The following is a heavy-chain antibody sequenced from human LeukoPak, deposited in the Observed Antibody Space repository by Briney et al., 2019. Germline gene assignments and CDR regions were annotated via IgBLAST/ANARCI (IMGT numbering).Heavy chain of an antibody. Sequence: ASVKVSCKASGYSFTDYLMHWVRQAPGQGLEWMGWINPHSGGTSSAQKFQGRVTMTTDTSTSTAYMELRSLRSDDTAVYYCARVGNRITMVRGVIIPDAFDIWGQGTMVTVSS. J-gene: IGHJ3*02. D-gene: IGHD3-10*01. CDR2: INPHSGGT. V-gene: IGHV1-2*02. CDR1: GYSFTDYL. CDR3: ARVGNRITMVRGVIIPDAFDI.